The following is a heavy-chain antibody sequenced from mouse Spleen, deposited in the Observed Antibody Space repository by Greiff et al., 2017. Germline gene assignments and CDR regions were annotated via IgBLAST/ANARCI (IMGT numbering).Heavy chain of an antibody. Sequence: EVQLVESGGGLVKPGGSLKLSCAASGFTFSSYAMSWVRQTPEKRLEWVATISSGGSYTYYPDSVKGRFTISRDNAKNTLYLQMSSLRSEDTAMYYCAREVFDYWGQGTTLTVSS. CDR2: ISSGGSYT. CDR3: AREVFDY. J-gene: IGHJ2*01. V-gene: IGHV5-9-3*01. CDR1: GFTFSSYA.